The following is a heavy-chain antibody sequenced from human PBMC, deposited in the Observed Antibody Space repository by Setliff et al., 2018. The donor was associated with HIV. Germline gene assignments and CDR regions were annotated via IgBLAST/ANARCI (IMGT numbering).Heavy chain of an antibody. CDR2: ISNGDPNV. CDR1: GYTFIHYA. J-gene: IGHJ4*02. CDR3: ARIDNNWGSAN. D-gene: IGHD7-27*01. V-gene: IGHV1-3*04. Sequence: ASVKVSCKASGYTFIHYAMHWVRQAPGQRPEWLGWISNGDPNVKYSQKFQGRVTITTDRSAATVYMELSSLTSEDTAVYYCARIDNNWGSANWGQGTLVTVS.